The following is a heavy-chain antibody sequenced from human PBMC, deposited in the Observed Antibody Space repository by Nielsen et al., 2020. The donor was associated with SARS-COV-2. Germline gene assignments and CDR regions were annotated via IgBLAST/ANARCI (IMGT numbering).Heavy chain of an antibody. J-gene: IGHJ6*03. D-gene: IGHD2-2*02. CDR3: ARGDLVVVPSPLLGLGPIFYYFCLDV. V-gene: IGHV4-4*02. CDR1: GDSVSSHDW. Sequence: SETLSLTCAVSGDSVSSHDWWTWVRQSPGKGLEWIGEVSHSGSTNYNPSLKSRVTLSMDKSKNQFSLRLTSASAADTAVYFCARGDLVVVPSPLLGLGPIFYYFCLDVWGKGTTVTVSS. CDR2: VSHSGST.